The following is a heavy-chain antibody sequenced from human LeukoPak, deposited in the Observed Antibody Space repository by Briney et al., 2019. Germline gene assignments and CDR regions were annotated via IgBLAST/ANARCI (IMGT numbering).Heavy chain of an antibody. J-gene: IGHJ5*02. D-gene: IGHD3-10*01. V-gene: IGHV4-34*01. CDR1: GGSFSGYY. Sequence: PSETLSLTCAVYGGSFSGYYWSWIRQPPGKGLEWIGEINHSGSTNYNPSLKGRVTISVDTSKNQFSLKLSSVTAADTAVYYCAREALLWFGEFNWFDPWGQGTLVTVSS. CDR3: AREALLWFGEFNWFDP. CDR2: INHSGST.